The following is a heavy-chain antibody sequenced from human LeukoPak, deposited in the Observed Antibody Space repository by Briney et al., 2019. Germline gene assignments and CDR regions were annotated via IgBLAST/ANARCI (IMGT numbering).Heavy chain of an antibody. CDR2: IYDSGST. Sequence: SETLSLTCTVSGGSIRSSYYYWGWIRQPPGKGLEWIGSIYDSGSTYYNPSLKSRVTISVDTSKNQFSLKLNSVTAADTAVYYCARTDYGIYGMDVWGQGTTVTVSS. J-gene: IGHJ6*02. CDR3: ARTDYGIYGMDV. D-gene: IGHD4-17*01. V-gene: IGHV4-39*01. CDR1: GGSIRSSYYY.